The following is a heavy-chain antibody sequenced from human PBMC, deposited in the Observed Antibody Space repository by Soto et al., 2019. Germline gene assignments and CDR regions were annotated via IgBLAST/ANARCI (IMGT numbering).Heavy chain of an antibody. CDR2: IIPIFGTA. D-gene: IGHD6-6*01. CDR3: ARGSIAARRGFEIYYYYGMDV. J-gene: IGHJ6*02. CDR1: GGTFSSYA. V-gene: IGHV1-69*06. Sequence: QVQLVQSGAEVKKPGSSVKVSCKASGGTFSSYAISWVRQAPGQGLEWMGGIIPIFGTANYAQKFQGRVTITADKSTSTAYMELSSLRSEDTAVYYCARGSIAARRGFEIYYYYGMDVWGQGTTVTVSS.